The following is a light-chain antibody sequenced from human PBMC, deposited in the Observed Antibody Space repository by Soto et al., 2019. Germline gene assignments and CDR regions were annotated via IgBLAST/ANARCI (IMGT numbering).Light chain of an antibody. CDR2: GAS. Sequence: DIQMTQSPSSLSASVGDRVTVTCRASQGINTHLAWSQQKPGNVPKLLIYGASTLQSGVPARFSASGSGTDFVLTISSLQSDDVATYYCRNYDKAPWTFGPGTKV. CDR3: RNYDKAPWT. CDR1: QGINTH. J-gene: IGKJ1*01. V-gene: IGKV1-27*01.